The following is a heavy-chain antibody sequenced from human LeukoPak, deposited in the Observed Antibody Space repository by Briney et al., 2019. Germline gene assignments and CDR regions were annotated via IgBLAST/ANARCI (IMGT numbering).Heavy chain of an antibody. CDR1: GFSFSYFW. D-gene: IGHD1-26*01. CDR3: AKGTVGATRAAFDI. J-gene: IGHJ3*02. CDR2: INRDGSGT. Sequence: PGGSLRLSCAASGFSFSYFWMHWVRQAPGKGLVWVSRINRDGSGTSYADSVKGRFTISRDNAKNTLPLQMNSLRAEDMALYYCAKGTVGATRAAFDIWGQGTMVTVSS. V-gene: IGHV3-74*01.